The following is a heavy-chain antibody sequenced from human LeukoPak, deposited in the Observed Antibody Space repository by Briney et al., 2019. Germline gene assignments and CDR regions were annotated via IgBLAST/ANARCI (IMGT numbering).Heavy chain of an antibody. D-gene: IGHD3-10*01. V-gene: IGHV3-21*01. CDR3: ARDPMVRGVIPYYMDV. CDR1: GFTFSSYS. CDR2: ISSSSSYI. J-gene: IGHJ6*03. Sequence: GGSLRLSCAASGFTFSSYSMNWVRQAPGKGLEWVSSISSSSSYIYYADSVKGRFTISRDNAKNSLYLQMNSLRAEDTAVYYCARDPMVRGVIPYYMDVWGKGTTVTASS.